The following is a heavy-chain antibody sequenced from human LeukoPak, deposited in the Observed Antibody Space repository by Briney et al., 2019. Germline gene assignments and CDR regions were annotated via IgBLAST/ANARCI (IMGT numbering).Heavy chain of an antibody. CDR1: TFTFGNYW. CDR2: IKEDGSEE. CDR3: AILYNGHRSSWSPPFDY. Sequence: PGGSLRLSCAASTFTFGNYWMSWVRQAPGKGLEWVANIKEDGSEEYYVDSVKGRFTISRDNTKNSLYLQMNSLRAEDTAVYYCAILYNGHRSSWSPPFDYWGQGTLVTVSS. V-gene: IGHV3-7*01. J-gene: IGHJ4*02. D-gene: IGHD6-13*01.